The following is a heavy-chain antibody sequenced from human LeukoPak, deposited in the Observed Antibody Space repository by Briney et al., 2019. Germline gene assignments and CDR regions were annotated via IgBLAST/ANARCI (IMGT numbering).Heavy chain of an antibody. V-gene: IGHV4-59*12. D-gene: IGHD2-15*01. Sequence: PSETLSLTCTVSGGSISSYYWSWIRQPPGKGLEWIGYIYYSGSTNYNPSLKSRVTISVDTSKNQFSLKLSSVTAADTAVYYCARDGRIRGMDVWGQGTTVTVSS. CDR1: GGSISSYY. CDR2: IYYSGST. CDR3: ARDGRIRGMDV. J-gene: IGHJ6*02.